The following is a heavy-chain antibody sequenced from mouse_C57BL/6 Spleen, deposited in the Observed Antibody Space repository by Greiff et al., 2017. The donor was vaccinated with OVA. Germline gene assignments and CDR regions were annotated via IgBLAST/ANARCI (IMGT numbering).Heavy chain of an antibody. D-gene: IGHD1-1*02. CDR1: GYAFSSSW. Sequence: VKLQESGPELVKPGASVKISCKASGYAFSSSWMNWVKQRPGKGLEWIGRIYPGDGDTNYNGKFKGKATLTADKSSSTAYMQLSSLTSEDSAVYFCARGGPPLYFDYWGQGTTLTVSS. V-gene: IGHV1-82*01. CDR3: ARGGPPLYFDY. CDR2: IYPGDGDT. J-gene: IGHJ2*01.